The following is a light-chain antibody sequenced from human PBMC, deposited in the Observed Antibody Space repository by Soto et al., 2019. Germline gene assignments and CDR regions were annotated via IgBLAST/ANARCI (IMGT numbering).Light chain of an antibody. J-gene: IGLJ2*01. CDR1: SSDVGGYNY. CDR3: SSYAGSNNGV. V-gene: IGLV2-8*01. CDR2: EVS. Sequence: QSALTQPPSASGSPGQSVTICCTGTSSDVGGYNYVSWYQQHPGKAPKLMIYEVSKRPSGVPDRFSGSKSCNTASLTVSGLQAEDEADYYCSSYAGSNNGVFGGGTKLTVL.